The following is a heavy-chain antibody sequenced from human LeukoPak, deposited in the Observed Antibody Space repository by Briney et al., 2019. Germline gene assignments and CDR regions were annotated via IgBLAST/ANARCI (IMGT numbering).Heavy chain of an antibody. CDR1: GFTVSSNY. CDR2: IYSGGST. J-gene: IGHJ6*02. Sequence: GGSLRLSCAPSGFTVSSNYMSWVRQAPGEGLGWVSVIYSGGSTYYADSVKGRFTISRDNSKNTLYLQMNSLRAEDTAVYYCARQPRADILTGYSYYYYGMDVWGQGTTVTVSS. CDR3: ARQPRADILTGYSYYYYGMDV. D-gene: IGHD3-9*01. V-gene: IGHV3-66*04.